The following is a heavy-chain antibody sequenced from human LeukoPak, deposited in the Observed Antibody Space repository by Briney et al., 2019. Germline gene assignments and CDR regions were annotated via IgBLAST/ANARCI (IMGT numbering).Heavy chain of an antibody. CDR1: GGSVSSGSYY. CDR2: IYTSGST. J-gene: IGHJ4*02. V-gene: IGHV4-61*02. CDR3: ARVRYQLLYVDY. Sequence: SQTLSLTCTVSGGSVSSGSYYWSWIRQPAGKGLEWIGRIYTSGSTNYNPSLKSRVTISVDTSKNQFSLKLSSVTAADTAVYYCARVRYQLLYVDYWGQGTLVTVSS. D-gene: IGHD2-2*01.